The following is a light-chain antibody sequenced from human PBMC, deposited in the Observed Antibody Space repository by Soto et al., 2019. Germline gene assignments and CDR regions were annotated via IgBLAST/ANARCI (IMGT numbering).Light chain of an antibody. CDR2: GAS. CDR1: QSVSSSY. Sequence: EIVLTQSPGTLSLSPGERATLSCRASQSVSSSYLAWYQQKPGQAPRLLIYGASSTGTGNPDRFSGSESGTDLTFTISRLEREALAVYYCQQYGRGVTFGGGTKEEIK. J-gene: IGKJ4*01. V-gene: IGKV3-20*01. CDR3: QQYGRGVT.